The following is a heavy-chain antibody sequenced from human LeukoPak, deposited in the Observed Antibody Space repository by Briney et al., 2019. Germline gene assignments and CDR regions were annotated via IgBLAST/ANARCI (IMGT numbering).Heavy chain of an antibody. CDR3: AREFSGYEDY. CDR1: GGTFSSYA. CDR2: IIPIFGTA. J-gene: IGHJ4*02. V-gene: IGHV1-69*13. D-gene: IGHD5-12*01. Sequence: SVKVSCKASGGTFSSYAISWVRQAPGQGLEWMGGIIPIFGTANYAQKFQGRVTITADESTSTAYMELSSLRSDGTAVYYCAREFSGYEDYWGQGTLVTVSS.